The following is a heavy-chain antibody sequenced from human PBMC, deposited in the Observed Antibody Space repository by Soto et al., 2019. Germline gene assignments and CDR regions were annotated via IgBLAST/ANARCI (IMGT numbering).Heavy chain of an antibody. Sequence: QVQLQESGPGLVKPSETLSLTCTVSGGSISNYYWSWIRQPPGKGLEWIGYIYYTGNTNYNPSLKSRVTISIDTSKNQFSLKLSSITAADTAVYFCARDQSLDGKTHDAFDIWGQGTMVTVSS. CDR3: ARDQSLDGKTHDAFDI. V-gene: IGHV4-59*01. CDR2: IYYTGNT. J-gene: IGHJ3*02. CDR1: GGSISNYY.